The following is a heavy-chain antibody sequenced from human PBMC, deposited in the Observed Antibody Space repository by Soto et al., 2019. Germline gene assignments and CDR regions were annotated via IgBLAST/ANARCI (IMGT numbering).Heavy chain of an antibody. CDR1: GFIFSDYW. Sequence: GGSLILSCAASGFIFSDYWMHWVRQVPGEGLVWVSRVKYDVSSTNYADSVKGRFTISRDNAKNTLYLQMNSLRNEDTAVYFCARGARGYYYMDVWGKGTTVTVSS. CDR2: VKYDVSST. CDR3: ARGARGYYYMDV. D-gene: IGHD3-10*01. V-gene: IGHV3-74*01. J-gene: IGHJ6*03.